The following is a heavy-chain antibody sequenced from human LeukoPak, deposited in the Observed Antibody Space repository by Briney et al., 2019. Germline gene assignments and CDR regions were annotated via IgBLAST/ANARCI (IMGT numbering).Heavy chain of an antibody. V-gene: IGHV6-1*01. CDR1: GDSVSSNSAA. Sequence: SQTLSLTCAISGDSVSSNSAAWNWIRQSPSRGLEWLGRTYYRSKWYNDYAVSVKSRITINADTSKNQFSLQLNSVTPEDTAVYYCARGNAAAGILDIWGQGTMVTVFS. J-gene: IGHJ3*02. CDR3: ARGNAAAGILDI. CDR2: TYYRSKWYN. D-gene: IGHD6-13*01.